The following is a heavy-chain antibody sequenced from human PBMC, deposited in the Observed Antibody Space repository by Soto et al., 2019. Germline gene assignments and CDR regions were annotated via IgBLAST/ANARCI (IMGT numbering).Heavy chain of an antibody. D-gene: IGHD3-16*02. CDR3: AVTGFGGYTDS. V-gene: IGHV1-69*06. CDR2: IIAVFGTA. CDR1: GGTFSAYA. Sequence: QVHLVQSGAEVKKPGSSVRVSCKASGGTFSAYAFTWVRQAPGQGLEWMGQIIAVFGTADYAQKFQGRVTITADKSTSTTYMELNSLTSEDTAVSYCAVTGFGGYTDSWGQGTLVTVSS. J-gene: IGHJ5*02.